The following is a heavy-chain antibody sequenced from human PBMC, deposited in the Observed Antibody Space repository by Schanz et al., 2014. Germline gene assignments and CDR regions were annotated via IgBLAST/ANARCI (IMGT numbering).Heavy chain of an antibody. CDR2: ISWNSGSI. Sequence: EVQLVESGGGLVQPGRSLRLSCAASGFTFDDYAMHWVRQAPGKGLEWVSGISWNSGSIGYADSVKGRFTISRDNSKNTLYMQMNNLRAEDTAVYYCARDPNSVNEIDYWGQGTLVTVSS. CDR3: ARDPNSVNEIDY. J-gene: IGHJ4*02. V-gene: IGHV3-9*01. D-gene: IGHD5-12*01. CDR1: GFTFDDYA.